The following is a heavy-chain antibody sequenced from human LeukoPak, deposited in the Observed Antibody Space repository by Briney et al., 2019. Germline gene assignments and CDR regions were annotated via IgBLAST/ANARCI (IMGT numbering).Heavy chain of an antibody. Sequence: GGSLRLSCAASGFTFSSNYMSWVRQAPGKGLEWVSVIYSGGDTYYADSVKGRFTISRDNSKNTLYLQMNSLRAEDTAVYYFARSPDYAGYLFDYWGQGTLVTVSS. CDR3: ARSPDYAGYLFDY. CDR1: GFTFSSNY. J-gene: IGHJ4*02. D-gene: IGHD4-17*01. CDR2: IYSGGDT. V-gene: IGHV3-66*01.